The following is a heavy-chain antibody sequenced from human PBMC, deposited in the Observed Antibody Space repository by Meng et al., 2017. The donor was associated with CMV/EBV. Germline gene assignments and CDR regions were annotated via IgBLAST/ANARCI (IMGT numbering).Heavy chain of an antibody. CDR3: SRGGRGKNKSSGYYYVGDY. CDR1: GYTVTAYS. D-gene: IGHD3-22*01. V-gene: IGHV1-2*04. J-gene: IGHJ4*02. CDR2: ISPNNGST. Sequence: PGRSGSDVKECEDPGNVVCKASGYTVTAYSMHWVRQAPGQGLEWMGWISPNNGSTNDAQKFQGWVTRTTETCISSAYMELRRLRADDTAVYDWSRGGRGKNKSSGYYYVGDYWGQGTLVTVSS.